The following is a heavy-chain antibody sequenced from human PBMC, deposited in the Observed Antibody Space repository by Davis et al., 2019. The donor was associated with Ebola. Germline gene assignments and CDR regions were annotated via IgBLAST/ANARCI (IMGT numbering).Heavy chain of an antibody. Sequence: PGGSLRLSCAASGFIFSSYVMSWVRQAPGKGLEWVSGISGSGSSTYYADSVKGRFTISRDNSKNTLYLQMNSLKAEDTAVYYCTGVSVDTSFRAFEIWGQGTMVTVSS. CDR1: GFIFSSYV. CDR3: TGVSVDTSFRAFEI. D-gene: IGHD5-18*01. CDR2: ISGSGSST. J-gene: IGHJ3*02. V-gene: IGHV3-23*01.